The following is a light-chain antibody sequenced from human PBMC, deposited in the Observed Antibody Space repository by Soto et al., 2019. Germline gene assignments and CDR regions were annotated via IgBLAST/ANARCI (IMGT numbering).Light chain of an antibody. V-gene: IGLV2-11*01. J-gene: IGLJ1*01. CDR3: CSCADSYTFI. Sequence: QSALTQPRSVSGSPGQSVTISCTGTSSDVGGYDHVSWYQHHPDKAPKLIIYDVTKRPSGVPGRFSGSKSGNTASLAISGLQAEDGADYYCCSCADSYTFIFGTGTKVTVL. CDR2: DVT. CDR1: SSDVGGYDH.